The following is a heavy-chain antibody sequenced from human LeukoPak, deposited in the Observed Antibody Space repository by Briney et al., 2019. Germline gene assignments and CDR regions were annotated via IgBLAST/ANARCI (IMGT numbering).Heavy chain of an antibody. CDR3: ARSTQLSKGWDY. CDR2: IYYSGST. D-gene: IGHD6-13*01. Sequence: SETLSLTCTVSGGSISSYYWSWIRQPPGKGLEWIGYIYYSGSTNYNPSLKSRVTISVDTSKNQFSLKLSSVTAADTAVYYYARSTQLSKGWDYWGQGTLVTVSS. J-gene: IGHJ4*02. V-gene: IGHV4-59*08. CDR1: GGSISSYY.